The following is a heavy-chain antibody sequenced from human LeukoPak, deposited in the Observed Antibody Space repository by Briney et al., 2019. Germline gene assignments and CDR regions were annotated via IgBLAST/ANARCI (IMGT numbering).Heavy chain of an antibody. CDR3: ASLRIYSIYYCYGMDV. Sequence: PSETLSLTCAVYGGSFSGYYWSWIRQPPGKGLEWIGEINHSGSTNYNPSLKSRVTISVDTSKNQFSLKLSSVTAADTAVYYCASLRIYSIYYCYGMDVWGQGTTVTVSS. CDR1: GGSFSGYY. V-gene: IGHV4-34*01. D-gene: IGHD5-18*01. J-gene: IGHJ6*02. CDR2: INHSGST.